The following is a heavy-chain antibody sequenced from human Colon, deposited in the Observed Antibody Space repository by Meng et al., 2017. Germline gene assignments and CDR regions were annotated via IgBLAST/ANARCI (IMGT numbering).Heavy chain of an antibody. CDR1: GASVRSPDHQ. J-gene: IGHJ4*02. Sequence: QVQLQEAGPGLVMPSETLSLICAVSGASVRSPDHQWGWVRQPPGKGLEWIGYARIDYANTNYNPSLKSRVNVSLDTSKNQFSLNVRSVTAADTAVYYCARDYWGSLDFWGQGILVTVSS. V-gene: IGHV4-61*08. CDR3: ARDYWGSLDF. D-gene: IGHD3-16*01. CDR2: ARIDYANT.